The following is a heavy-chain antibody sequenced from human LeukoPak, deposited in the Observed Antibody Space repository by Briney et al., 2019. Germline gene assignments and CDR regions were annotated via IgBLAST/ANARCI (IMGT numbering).Heavy chain of an antibody. V-gene: IGHV1-69*04. CDR3: ARGAYMVRGVIVAFDI. D-gene: IGHD3-10*01. CDR2: IIPLLGVR. J-gene: IGHJ3*02. Sequence: ASVKVSCKASGGTFSDHAVSWVRQAPGQGLEWMGRIIPLLGVRSYAQKFQDRVTVSADKSTSTAYMELSSLRSEDSAVYYCARGAYMVRGVIVAFDIWGQGTMVTVSS. CDR1: GGTFSDHA.